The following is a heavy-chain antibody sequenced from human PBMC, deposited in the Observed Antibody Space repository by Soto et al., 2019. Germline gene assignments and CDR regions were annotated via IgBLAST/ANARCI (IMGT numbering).Heavy chain of an antibody. D-gene: IGHD2-21*02. CDR1: GYTFTSYS. J-gene: IGHJ5*01. V-gene: IGHV1-46*01. CDR3: AMSVGTVNWFDS. CDR2: INPSGGST. Sequence: ASVKVSCKASGYTFTSYSMHWVRQAPGQGLECMGIINPSGGSTSYAQKFQGRLTITRDTSTSTVYMELSSLRSEDTAVYYCAMSVGTVNWFDSWGQGTLVTVPQ.